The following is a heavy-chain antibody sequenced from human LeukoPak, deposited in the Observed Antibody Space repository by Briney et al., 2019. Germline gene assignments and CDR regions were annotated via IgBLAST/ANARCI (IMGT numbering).Heavy chain of an antibody. Sequence: GGSLRLSCAASGFTFNNYWMTWVRQAPGKGLEGVATIKHDGRDKHYVDSVKGRFAISRDNANNSVHLQMNSLGAEDTAVYFCARSYTASGYYYGVAYWGQGTLVSVS. D-gene: IGHD3-22*01. CDR1: GFTFNNYW. CDR2: IKHDGRDK. V-gene: IGHV3-7*01. J-gene: IGHJ4*02. CDR3: ARSYTASGYYYGVAY.